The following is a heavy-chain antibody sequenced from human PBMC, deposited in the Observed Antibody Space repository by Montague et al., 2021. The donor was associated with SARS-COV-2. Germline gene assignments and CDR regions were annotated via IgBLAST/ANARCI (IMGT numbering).Heavy chain of an antibody. CDR2: TYYRSRWPN. CDR1: GDSVSSNSAT. CDR3: ARERWAVGVSFDY. Sequence: SAISGDSVSSNSATWHWIRQSPSRGLEWLGRTYYRSRWPNDYAVSVRSRIIINPDTSTNQFSLQLSSVTPEDTAVYFCARERWAVGVSFDYWGQGTLVTVSS. J-gene: IGHJ4*02. V-gene: IGHV6-1*01. D-gene: IGHD1-26*01.